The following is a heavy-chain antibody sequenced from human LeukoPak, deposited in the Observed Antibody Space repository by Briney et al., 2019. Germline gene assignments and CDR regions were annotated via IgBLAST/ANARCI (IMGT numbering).Heavy chain of an antibody. CDR2: INPNSGGT. D-gene: IGHD4-17*01. CDR1: GYTFSDYY. V-gene: IGHV1-2*02. CDR3: ARALNYGDYAGGY. Sequence: ASVKVSCKASGYTFSDYYMHWVRQAPGQGLEWMGWINPNSGGTKYAQKFQGRVTMTRDTSISTVYMELSRLRSDDAAVYYCARALNYGDYAGGYWGQGTLVTVSS. J-gene: IGHJ4*02.